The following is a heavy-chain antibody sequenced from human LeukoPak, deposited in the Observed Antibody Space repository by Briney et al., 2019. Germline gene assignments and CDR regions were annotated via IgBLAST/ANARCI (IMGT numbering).Heavy chain of an antibody. V-gene: IGHV3-23*01. D-gene: IGHD3-22*01. CDR2: LSGSGGST. CDR3: ARDGAFFSSGYYGAFDI. J-gene: IGHJ3*02. CDR1: GFTFSSYA. Sequence: GGSLRLSCAASGFTFSSYAMSWVRQAPGKGLEWVSALSGSGGSTYYADSMKGRFTISRDNSKNTLYLQMNSLKAEDTAVYYCARDGAFFSSGYYGAFDIWGQGTMVTVSS.